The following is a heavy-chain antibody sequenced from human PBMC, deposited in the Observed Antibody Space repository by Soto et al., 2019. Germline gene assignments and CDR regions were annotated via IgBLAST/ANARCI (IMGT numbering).Heavy chain of an antibody. D-gene: IGHD3-16*01. CDR2: IIPMYGAT. Sequence: QLQRVRLGAEGKKPGPSGRVSCKALEPPWRSFVIAWVRQTPGHGLEWMGGIIPMYGATTYAQKFQGRLTITADDSTTTAYMDLTSLTSEDTGVYYCATDMSWFDPWGQGTLVTVSS. CDR3: ATDMSWFDP. CDR1: EPPWRSFV. V-gene: IGHV1-69*01. J-gene: IGHJ5*02.